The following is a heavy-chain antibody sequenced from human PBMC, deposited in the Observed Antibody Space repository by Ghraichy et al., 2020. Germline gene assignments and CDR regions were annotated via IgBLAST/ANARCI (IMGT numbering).Heavy chain of an antibody. CDR3: ARAPGAWGYFDY. J-gene: IGHJ4*02. Sequence: GGSLRLSCAASGFTFSSYAMHWVRQAPGKGLEWVAVISYDGSNKYYADSVKGRFTISRDNSKNTLYLQMNSLRAEDTAVYYCARAPGAWGYFDYWGQGTLVTVSS. CDR1: GFTFSSYA. CDR2: ISYDGSNK. D-gene: IGHD1-26*01. V-gene: IGHV3-30*04.